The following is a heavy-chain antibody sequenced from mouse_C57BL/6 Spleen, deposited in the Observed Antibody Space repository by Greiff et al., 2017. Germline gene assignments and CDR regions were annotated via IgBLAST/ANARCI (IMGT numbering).Heavy chain of an antibody. CDR1: GYTFTSYW. CDR3: ARSGYSNGYFDV. Sequence: QVQLQQPGAELVKPGASVKLSCKASGYTFTSYWMQWVKQRPGQGLEWIGEIDPSDSYTNYNQKFKGKATLTVDTSSSTAYMQLSSLTSEDSAVYYCARSGYSNGYFDVWGTGTTVTVSS. J-gene: IGHJ1*03. D-gene: IGHD2-5*01. CDR2: IDPSDSYT. V-gene: IGHV1-50*01.